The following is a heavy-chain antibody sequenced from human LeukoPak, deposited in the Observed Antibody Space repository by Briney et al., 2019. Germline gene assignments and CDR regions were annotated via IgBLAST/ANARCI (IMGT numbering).Heavy chain of an antibody. CDR1: GYTFTSYG. V-gene: IGHV1-18*01. Sequence: ASVKVSCKASGYTFTSYGISWVRRAPGQGLEWMGWISVYNGNTNYAQKLQGRVTMTTDTSTSTAYMELRSLRSDDTAVYYCARGRIMITFGGVIAPCAFDIWGQGTMVTVSS. CDR2: ISVYNGNT. J-gene: IGHJ3*02. D-gene: IGHD3-16*02. CDR3: ARGRIMITFGGVIAPCAFDI.